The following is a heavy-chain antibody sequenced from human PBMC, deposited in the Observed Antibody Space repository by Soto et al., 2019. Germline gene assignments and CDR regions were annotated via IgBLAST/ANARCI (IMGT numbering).Heavy chain of an antibody. J-gene: IGHJ4*02. V-gene: IGHV3-23*01. D-gene: IGHD6-6*01. CDR2: ISGSDDST. CDR1: GFTFSSYA. CDR3: AKRSRSSTFDY. Sequence: EVQLLESGGGLVQPGESLRLSCAASGFTFSSYAMSWVRQAPGKGLEWVSVISGSDDSTYYADSVKGRFTISRDNSKNNLYLQMNSLRADDTAVYYCAKRSRSSTFDYCGQGTLVTVSS.